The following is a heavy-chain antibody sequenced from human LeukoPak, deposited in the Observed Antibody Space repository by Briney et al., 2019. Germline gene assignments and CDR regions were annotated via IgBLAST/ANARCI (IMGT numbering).Heavy chain of an antibody. Sequence: GGSLRLSCAASGFTFSTYWMTWVRQAPGKGLEWVANIKQDGSETHFVDSVKGRFTISRDNAKNSLYLQMNSLRAEDTAVYYCASAKGGPYDFWSGYLNYWGQGTLVTVSS. V-gene: IGHV3-7*01. CDR3: ASAKGGPYDFWSGYLNY. CDR2: IKQDGSET. CDR1: GFTFSTYW. J-gene: IGHJ4*02. D-gene: IGHD3-3*01.